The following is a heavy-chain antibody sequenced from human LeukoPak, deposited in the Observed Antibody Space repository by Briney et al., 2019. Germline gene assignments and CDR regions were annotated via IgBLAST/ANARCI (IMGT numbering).Heavy chain of an antibody. Sequence: PSETLSLTCTVSGDSISGKYWTWIRQTPGKGLEWIGHIYIGGSTAYNPSLKSRGTTSVETSKNKFSLKLKSVTAADTAVYYCARHRFIGFYTAFDVRGQGTMVTVSS. V-gene: IGHV4-4*09. CDR2: IYIGGST. CDR1: GDSISGKY. D-gene: IGHD3-16*01. CDR3: ARHRFIGFYTAFDV. J-gene: IGHJ3*01.